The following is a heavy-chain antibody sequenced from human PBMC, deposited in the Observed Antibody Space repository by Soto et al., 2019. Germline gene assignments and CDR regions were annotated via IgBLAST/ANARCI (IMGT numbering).Heavy chain of an antibody. J-gene: IGHJ6*02. Sequence: GASVKVSCKVSGYTLTELSTHWVRQAPGKGLEWMGGFDPEDGETIYAQKFQGRVTMTEDTSTDTAYMELSSLRSEDTAVYYCATSYYDILTGYYSYYYYYGMDVWGQGTTVTVSS. D-gene: IGHD3-9*01. CDR3: ATSYYDILTGYYSYYYYYGMDV. V-gene: IGHV1-24*01. CDR1: GYTLTELS. CDR2: FDPEDGET.